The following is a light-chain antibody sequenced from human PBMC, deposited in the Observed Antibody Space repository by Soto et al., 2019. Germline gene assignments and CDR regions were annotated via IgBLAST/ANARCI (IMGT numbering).Light chain of an antibody. Sequence: EIVLTQSPGTLSLSPGERATLSCRASQSVSSSYLAWYQQKPGQAPRLLIYGASSRATGIPDRFSGSGSGTDFTLTISRLEPEDVAVYYCQQYGSSRWTFGQVTKVEIK. CDR2: GAS. J-gene: IGKJ1*01. CDR3: QQYGSSRWT. V-gene: IGKV3-20*01. CDR1: QSVSSSY.